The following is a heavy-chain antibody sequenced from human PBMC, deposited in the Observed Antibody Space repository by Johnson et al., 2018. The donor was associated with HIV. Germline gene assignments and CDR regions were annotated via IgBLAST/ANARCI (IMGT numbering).Heavy chain of an antibody. J-gene: IGHJ3*02. V-gene: IGHV3-30*02. D-gene: IGHD6-13*01. CDR1: GFTFSSYG. CDR3: AKELGSSWYHYAFDI. Sequence: QVQLVESGGGLVQPGGSLRLSCAASGFTFSSYGMHWVRQAPGKGLEWVAFIRYDGSNKYYADSVKGRFTISRDNSKNTLYLQMNSLRAEDTAVYYCAKELGSSWYHYAFDIWGQGTMVTVSS. CDR2: IRYDGSNK.